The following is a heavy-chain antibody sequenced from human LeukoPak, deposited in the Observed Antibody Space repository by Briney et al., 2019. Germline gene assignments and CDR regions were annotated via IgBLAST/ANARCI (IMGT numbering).Heavy chain of an antibody. CDR1: GFTFNNYA. Sequence: GGSLRLSCAASGFTFNNYAMTWVRQAPGQGLEWVSAISGSGGTTHYADSVRGRFTISRDNSKNTLYLQMNSLRAEDTAVYYCAKGLINDWSALENWGQGTLVTVSS. V-gene: IGHV3-23*01. CDR3: AKGLINDWSALEN. CDR2: ISGSGGTT. D-gene: IGHD3-9*01. J-gene: IGHJ4*02.